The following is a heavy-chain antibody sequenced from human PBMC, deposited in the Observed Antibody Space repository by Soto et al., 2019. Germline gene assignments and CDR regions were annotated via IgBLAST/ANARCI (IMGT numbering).Heavy chain of an antibody. Sequence: ASETLSLTCSVSGGSISPFDWSSVRQPPGKGLEWIGYLYYSDNTNYNSALKSGVTITEDATKNQVSLMLTSVNAADTAAHYSAGVSGVAARYFDSWGQGSVVTVSS. CDR3: AGVSGVAARYFDS. D-gene: IGHD3-16*01. CDR2: LYYSDNT. J-gene: IGHJ4*02. V-gene: IGHV4-59*01. CDR1: GGSISPFD.